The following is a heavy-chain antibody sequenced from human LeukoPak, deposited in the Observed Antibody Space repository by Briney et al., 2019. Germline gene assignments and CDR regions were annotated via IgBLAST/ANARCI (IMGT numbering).Heavy chain of an antibody. Sequence: GASVKVSCKASGYTFTSYDINWVRQATGQGLEWMGWMNPNSGNTGYAQKFQGRVTMTRNTSISTAYMELSSLRSEDAAVYYCARGMMITYGGVIVHDYWGRGTLVTVSS. V-gene: IGHV1-8*01. J-gene: IGHJ4*02. CDR1: GYTFTSYD. CDR2: MNPNSGNT. CDR3: ARGMMITYGGVIVHDY. D-gene: IGHD3-16*02.